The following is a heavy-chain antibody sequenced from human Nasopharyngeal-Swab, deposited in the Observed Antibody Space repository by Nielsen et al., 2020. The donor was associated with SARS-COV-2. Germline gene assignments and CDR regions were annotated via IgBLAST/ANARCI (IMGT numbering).Heavy chain of an antibody. Sequence: SETLSLTYAVYGGSFSSYYWSWIRQPPGKGLEWIGEINHSGSTNYNPSLKSRVTISVDTSKNQFSLKLSSVTAADTAVYYCARGNGAFDYWGQGTLVTVSS. CDR2: INHSGST. J-gene: IGHJ4*02. CDR1: GGSFSSYY. V-gene: IGHV4-34*01. CDR3: ARGNGAFDY. D-gene: IGHD4-17*01.